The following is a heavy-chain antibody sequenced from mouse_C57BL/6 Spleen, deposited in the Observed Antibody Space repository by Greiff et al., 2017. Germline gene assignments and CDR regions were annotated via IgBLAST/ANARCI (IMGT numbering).Heavy chain of an antibody. CDR3: ARAITTVVAGFDY. V-gene: IGHV1-7*01. J-gene: IGHJ2*01. Sequence: QVQLQQSGAELAKPGASVKLSCKASGYTFTSYWMHWVKQRPGQGLEWIGYINPSSGYTKYNQKFKDKATLTADKSSSTAYKQLSSLTYEDSAVYYCARAITTVVAGFDYWGQGTTLTVSS. CDR1: GYTFTSYW. CDR2: INPSSGYT. D-gene: IGHD1-1*01.